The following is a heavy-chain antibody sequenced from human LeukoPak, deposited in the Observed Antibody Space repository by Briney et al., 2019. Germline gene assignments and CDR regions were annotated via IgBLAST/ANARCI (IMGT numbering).Heavy chain of an antibody. V-gene: IGHV3-48*03. CDR1: GFTFSSYE. J-gene: IGHJ4*02. Sequence: RAGGSLRLSCAAPGFTFSSYEMNWVRQAPGKGLEWVSYISSSGSTIYYADSVKGRFTISRDNAKNSLYLQMNSLRAEDTAVYYCARDIPGPDYWGQGTLVTVSS. CDR3: ARDIPGPDY. CDR2: ISSSGSTI.